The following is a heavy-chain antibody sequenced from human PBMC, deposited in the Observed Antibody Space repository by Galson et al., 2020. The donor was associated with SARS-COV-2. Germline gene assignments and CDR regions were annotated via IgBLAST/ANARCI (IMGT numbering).Heavy chain of an antibody. V-gene: IGHV3-21*01. J-gene: IGHJ4*02. CDR1: GFTFSSYS. D-gene: IGHD3-22*01. CDR3: ARGGVDYYDSSGYYLPPEPFSGY. CDR2: ISSSSSYI. Sequence: GGSLRLSCAASGFTFSSYSMNWVRQAPGKGLEWVSSISSSSSYIYYAYSVKGRFTISRDNAKNSLYLQMNSLRAEDTAVYYCARGGVDYYDSSGYYLPPEPFSGYWGQGTLVTVSS.